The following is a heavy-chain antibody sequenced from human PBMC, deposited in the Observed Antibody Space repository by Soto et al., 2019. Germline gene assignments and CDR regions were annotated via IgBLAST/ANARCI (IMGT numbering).Heavy chain of an antibody. D-gene: IGHD6-19*01. Sequence: PSFQGHVTISADKSVSTAYLQWSSLKASDTAMYYCARHVSGWYFDYWGQGTLVTVSS. CDR3: ARHVSGWYFDY. V-gene: IGHV5-10-1*01. J-gene: IGHJ4*02.